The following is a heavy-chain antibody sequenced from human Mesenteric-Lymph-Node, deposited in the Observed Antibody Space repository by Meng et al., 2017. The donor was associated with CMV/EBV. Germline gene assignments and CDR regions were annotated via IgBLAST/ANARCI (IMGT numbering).Heavy chain of an antibody. J-gene: IGHJ4*02. V-gene: IGHV4-38-2*02. CDR3: ARLHWLVYYFDF. CDR2: IYHSGST. Sequence: SETLSLTCTVSGYSISSGYYWGWIRQPPGKGLEWIGSIYHSGSTYYNPSLKTRVTISADTSKTQFSLRLNSVTAADSAVYYCARLHWLVYYFDFWGQGALVTVSS. CDR1: GYSISSGYY. D-gene: IGHD1-1*01.